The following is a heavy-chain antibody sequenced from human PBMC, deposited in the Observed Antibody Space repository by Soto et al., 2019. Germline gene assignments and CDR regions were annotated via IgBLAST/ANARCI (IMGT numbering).Heavy chain of an antibody. D-gene: IGHD6-6*01. J-gene: IGHJ4*02. V-gene: IGHV3-23*01. CDR1: GFTFRTYA. CDR3: AKDRVPPEYGSFANDY. CDR2: ISGSGDST. Sequence: EVQLLESGGGLVQPGGSLRLSCAASGFTFRTYAMSWVRQAPGKGLEWVSAISGSGDSTYYADSVKGRFTISRDNSKNTLYLQMNSLRAANTAVYYCAKDRVPPEYGSFANDYWGQGTLVTVSS.